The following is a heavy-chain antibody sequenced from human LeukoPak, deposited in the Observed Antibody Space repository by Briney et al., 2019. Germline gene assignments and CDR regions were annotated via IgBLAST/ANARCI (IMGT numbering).Heavy chain of an antibody. CDR2: IWYDGSNK. D-gene: IGHD6-19*01. J-gene: IGHJ4*02. Sequence: GGSPRLSCAASGFTFSSYGMHWVRQAPGKGLEWVAVIWYDGSNKYYADSVKGRFTISRDNSKNTLYLQMNSLRAEDTAVYYCARDRRGDSSGWYYFDYWGQGTLVTVSS. CDR1: GFTFSSYG. CDR3: ARDRRGDSSGWYYFDY. V-gene: IGHV3-33*01.